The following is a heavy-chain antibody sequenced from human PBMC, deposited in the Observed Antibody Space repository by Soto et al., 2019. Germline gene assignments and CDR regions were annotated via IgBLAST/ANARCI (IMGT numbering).Heavy chain of an antibody. V-gene: IGHV3-30*18. CDR1: GFTFSNYA. CDR2: TSYDGNNE. CDR3: AKDKGVFNWATSYFDY. J-gene: IGHJ4*02. D-gene: IGHD1-1*01. Sequence: GGSLRLSCAASGFTFSNYAIHWVRQAPGKGLEWVALTSYDGNNEYYTDSVKGRFTISRDNSKNTLFLQMNSPRPEDTAVYYCAKDKGVFNWATSYFDYWGQGALVTVPS.